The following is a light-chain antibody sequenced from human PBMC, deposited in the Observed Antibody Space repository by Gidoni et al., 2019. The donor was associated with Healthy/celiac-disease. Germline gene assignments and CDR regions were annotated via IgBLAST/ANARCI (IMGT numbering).Light chain of an antibody. J-gene: IGKJ1*01. CDR1: QSVSSSY. CDR2: GAS. CDR3: QQYGSSLWT. V-gene: IGKV3-20*01. Sequence: IVLTQSPGTLSLSPGERATLSCRASQSVSSSYLAWYQQKPGQAPRLLIYGASRRATGIPDRFRGSGSGTDFTLTISRLEPEDFAVYYCQQYGSSLWTFGQGTKVEIK.